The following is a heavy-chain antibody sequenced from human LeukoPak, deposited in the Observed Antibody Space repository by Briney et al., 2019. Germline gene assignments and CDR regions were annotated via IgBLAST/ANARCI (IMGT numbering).Heavy chain of an antibody. J-gene: IGHJ4*02. CDR2: ISGSGGST. CDR1: GFTFSSYA. Sequence: SGGSLRLSCAASGFTFSSYAMSWVRQAPGKGLEWVSAISGSGGSTYYADSVKGRFTISRDNSKNTLYLQMNSLRAEDTAVYYCAKGATMVRGALSWYFDYWGQGTLVTVSS. V-gene: IGHV3-23*01. D-gene: IGHD3-10*01. CDR3: AKGATMVRGALSWYFDY.